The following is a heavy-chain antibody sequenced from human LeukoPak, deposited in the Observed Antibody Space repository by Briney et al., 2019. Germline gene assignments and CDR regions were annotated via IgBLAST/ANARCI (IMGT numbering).Heavy chain of an antibody. D-gene: IGHD3-22*01. CDR3: ASGSSGYFSPGAYYYYGMDV. V-gene: IGHV1-69*13. Sequence: GASVKVSCKASGSTFSSYAISWVRQAPGQGLEWMGGIIPIFGTANYAQKFQGRVTITADESTSTAYMELSSLRSEDTAVYYCASGSSGYFSPGAYYYYGMDVWGQGTTVTVSS. CDR2: IIPIFGTA. J-gene: IGHJ6*02. CDR1: GSTFSSYA.